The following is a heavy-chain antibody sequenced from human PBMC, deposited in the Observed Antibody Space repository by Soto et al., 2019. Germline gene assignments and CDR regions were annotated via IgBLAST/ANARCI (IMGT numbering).Heavy chain of an antibody. D-gene: IGHD3-10*01. CDR2: IIPIFGTA. V-gene: IGHV1-69*12. CDR3: ARNMVRGAPLNNYYYYGMDV. Sequence: QVQLVQSGAEVKKPGSSVKVSCKASGGTFSSYAISWMRQAPGQGLEWMGGIIPIFGTANYAQKFQGRVTLTADESTSTAYMELSSLISEDTAVYYCARNMVRGAPLNNYYYYGMDVWGQGTTVTVSS. J-gene: IGHJ6*02. CDR1: GGTFSSYA.